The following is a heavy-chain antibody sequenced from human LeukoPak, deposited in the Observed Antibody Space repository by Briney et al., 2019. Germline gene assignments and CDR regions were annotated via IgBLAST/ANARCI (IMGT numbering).Heavy chain of an antibody. Sequence: SETLSLTCAVSGYSISSGYYWGWIRQPPGKGLEWIGSIYHSGSTYYNPSLKSRVTISVDTSMNQFSLKLSSVTAADTAVYYCAREGRWAENTRTYFMDVWGKGTTVTVSS. CDR1: GYSISSGYY. D-gene: IGHD1-14*01. J-gene: IGHJ6*03. V-gene: IGHV4-38-2*02. CDR3: AREGRWAENTRTYFMDV. CDR2: IYHSGST.